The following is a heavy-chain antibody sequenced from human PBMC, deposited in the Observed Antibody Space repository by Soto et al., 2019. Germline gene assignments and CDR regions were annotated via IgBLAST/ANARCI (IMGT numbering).Heavy chain of an antibody. J-gene: IGHJ5*02. Sequence: SETLSLTCAVYGGSFSGYYWSWIRQPPGKGLEWIGEINHSGSTNYNPSLKSRVTISVDTSKNQFSLKLSSVTAADTAVYYCARVGSIDVLEWFENWFDPWGQGTLVTVSS. V-gene: IGHV4-34*01. CDR2: INHSGST. CDR1: GGSFSGYY. D-gene: IGHD3-3*01. CDR3: ARVGSIDVLEWFENWFDP.